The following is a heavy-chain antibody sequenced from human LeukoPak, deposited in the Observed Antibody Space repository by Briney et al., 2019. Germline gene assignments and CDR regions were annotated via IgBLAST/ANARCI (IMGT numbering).Heavy chain of an antibody. Sequence: QTGGSLRLSCAASGFTFSSYWMSWVRQAPGKGLEWVANIKQDGSEKYYVDSVKGRFTISRDNAKNSLYLQMNSLRAEDTAVYYCASLVTMVRGVIKGMPFDPWGQGTLVTVSS. V-gene: IGHV3-7*01. CDR1: GFTFSSYW. J-gene: IGHJ5*02. CDR2: IKQDGSEK. D-gene: IGHD3-10*01. CDR3: ASLVTMVRGVIKGMPFDP.